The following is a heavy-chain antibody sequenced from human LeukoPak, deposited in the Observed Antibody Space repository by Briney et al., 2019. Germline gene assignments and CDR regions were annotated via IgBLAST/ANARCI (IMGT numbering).Heavy chain of an antibody. CDR1: GFTFDDYA. V-gene: IGHV3-9*01. J-gene: IGHJ4*02. CDR3: AKGPVDTAMVTRFDY. D-gene: IGHD5-18*01. Sequence: PGGSLRLSCAASGFTFDDYAMHWVRQAPGKGLEWVSGISWNSGSIGDADSVKGRFTISRDNAKNSLYLQMNSLRAEDTALYYCAKGPVDTAMVTRFDYWGQGTLVTVSS. CDR2: ISWNSGSI.